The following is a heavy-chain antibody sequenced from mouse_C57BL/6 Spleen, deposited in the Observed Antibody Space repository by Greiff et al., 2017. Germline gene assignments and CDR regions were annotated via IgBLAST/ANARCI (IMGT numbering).Heavy chain of an antibody. J-gene: IGHJ3*01. CDR1: GYAFSSSW. D-gene: IGHD3-2*02. Sequence: VQLQQSGPELVKPGASVKISCKASGYAFSSSWMNWVKQRPGKGLEWIGRIYPGDGDTNYNGKFKGKATLTADKSSSTAYMNLSSLPSEDSAVDFCARYSSGYVWFAYWGQGALVTVAA. V-gene: IGHV1-82*01. CDR3: ARYSSGYVWFAY. CDR2: IYPGDGDT.